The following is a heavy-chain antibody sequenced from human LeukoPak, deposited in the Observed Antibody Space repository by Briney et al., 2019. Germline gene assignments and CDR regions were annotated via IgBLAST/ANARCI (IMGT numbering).Heavy chain of an antibody. V-gene: IGHV3-64D*06. D-gene: IGHD1-26*01. CDR1: GFTFSTNT. Sequence: GGSLRLSCSASGFTFSTNTMHWVRQAPGKGLEFVSAITSNGGSTYYADSVKGRFTISRDNSKNTLYLQMSRLRAEDTAVYYCVTVGMTSIWSYLRFARRGQGTLVSVSP. CDR2: ITSNGGST. J-gene: IGHJ4*02. CDR3: VTVGMTSIWSYLRFAR.